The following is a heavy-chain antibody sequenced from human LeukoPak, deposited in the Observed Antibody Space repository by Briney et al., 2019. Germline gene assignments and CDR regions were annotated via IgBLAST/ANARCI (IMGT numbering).Heavy chain of an antibody. D-gene: IGHD6-19*01. CDR1: GFTFSSYS. V-gene: IGHV3-21*01. J-gene: IGHJ4*02. CDR3: ARREAQTWLVRDY. Sequence: GGSLRLSCAASGFTFSSYSMNWVRQPPGKGLEWVSSISSSSSYIYYADSVKGRFTISRDNAKNSLYLQMNSLRAEDTAVYYCARREAQTWLVRDYWGQGTLVTVSS. CDR2: ISSSSSYI.